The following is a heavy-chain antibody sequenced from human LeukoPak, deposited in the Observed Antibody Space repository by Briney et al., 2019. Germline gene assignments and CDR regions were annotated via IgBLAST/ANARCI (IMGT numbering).Heavy chain of an antibody. CDR1: GGSISSGSYY. CDR2: IYTSGST. Sequence: SETLSLTCTVSGGSISSGSYYWSWIRQPAGKGLEWIGRIYTSGSTNYNPSLKSRVTISVDTSKNQFSLKLSSVTAADTAVYYCARDDYGEYIPMRAFDIWGQGTMVTVSS. J-gene: IGHJ3*02. CDR3: ARDDYGEYIPMRAFDI. D-gene: IGHD4-17*01. V-gene: IGHV4-61*02.